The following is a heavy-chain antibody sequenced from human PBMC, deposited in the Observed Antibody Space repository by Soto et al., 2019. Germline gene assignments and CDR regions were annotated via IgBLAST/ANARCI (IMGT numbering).Heavy chain of an antibody. CDR3: ARELSPRASLRGYSYGSRFDY. CDR2: IYYSGST. D-gene: IGHD5-18*01. V-gene: IGHV4-31*03. Sequence: SETLSLTCTVSGGSISSGGYYWSWIRQHPGKGLEWIGYIYYSGSTYYNPSLKSRVTISVDTSKNQFSLKLSSVTAADTAVYYCARELSPRASLRGYSYGSRFDYWGQGTLVTVSS. CDR1: GGSISSGGYY. J-gene: IGHJ4*02.